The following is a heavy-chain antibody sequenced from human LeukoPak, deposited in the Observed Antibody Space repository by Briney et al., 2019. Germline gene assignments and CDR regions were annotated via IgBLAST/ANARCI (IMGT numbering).Heavy chain of an antibody. CDR3: AKELSETWIQLWARLFDY. J-gene: IGHJ4*02. CDR2: IGSSGATT. D-gene: IGHD5-18*01. CDR1: GFTFNKFA. Sequence: GGSLRVSCEASGFTFNKFAMSWVRQAPGKGPEWVSAIGSSGATTFYADSVKGRFTISRDNSKNTLYLQMNSLRAEDTAVYYCAKELSETWIQLWARLFDYWGQGTLVTVSS. V-gene: IGHV3-23*01.